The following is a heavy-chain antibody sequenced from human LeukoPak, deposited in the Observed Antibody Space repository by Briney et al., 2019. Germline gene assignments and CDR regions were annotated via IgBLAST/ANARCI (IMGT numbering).Heavy chain of an antibody. D-gene: IGHD3-3*01. Sequence: SETLSLTCGVSGESFSGYYWSWLRQPPGKGLEWIGEINQSGDTNYNPSFESRVTMSVDASKKQFSLKVKSVTAADGAVYYCARSLSPYYDVTSAYWVWGGRGQGTLVIISS. CDR1: GESFSGYY. CDR2: INQSGDT. J-gene: IGHJ4*02. CDR3: ARSLSPYYDVTSAYWVWGG. V-gene: IGHV4-34*01.